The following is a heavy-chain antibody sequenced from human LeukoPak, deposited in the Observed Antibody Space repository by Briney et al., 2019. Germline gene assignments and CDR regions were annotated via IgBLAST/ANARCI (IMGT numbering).Heavy chain of an antibody. D-gene: IGHD3/OR15-3a*01. CDR2: VYSSGST. Sequence: NASETLSLTCTVSGGSISGYCWSWLRQPAGKGLEWLWRVYSSGSTKYNPSLESRVTMSVDTSKNQFSLKLNFVTAADTAVYYCARVGSGYDFFDYWGQGTLVTVSS. CDR3: ARVGSGYDFFDY. V-gene: IGHV4-4*07. J-gene: IGHJ4*02. CDR1: GGSISGYC.